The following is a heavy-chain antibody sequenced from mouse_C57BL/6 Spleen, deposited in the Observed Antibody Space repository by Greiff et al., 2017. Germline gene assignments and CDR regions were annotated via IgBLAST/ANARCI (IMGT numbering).Heavy chain of an antibody. D-gene: IGHD1-1*01. CDR1: GFTFSDYY. Sequence: DVMLVESGGGLVQPGGSLKLSCAASGFTFSDYYMYWVRQTPEKRLEWVAYISNGGGSTYYPDTVKGRFTISRDNAKNTLYLQMSRLKSEDTAMYYCARWSSYYAMDYWGQGTSVTVSS. CDR2: ISNGGGST. J-gene: IGHJ4*01. CDR3: ARWSSYYAMDY. V-gene: IGHV5-12*01.